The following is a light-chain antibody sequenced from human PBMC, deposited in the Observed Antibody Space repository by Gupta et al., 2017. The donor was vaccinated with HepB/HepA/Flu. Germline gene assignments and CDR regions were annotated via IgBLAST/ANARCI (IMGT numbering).Light chain of an antibody. CDR2: SNN. CDR3: AAWDDSLNGLV. Sequence: QSVLTQPPSASGPPGQRVTISCSGSSSNIGSNTANWYQHLPGTAPKVLIYSNNQRPSGVPDRFSGSKSGTSASLAISGLQSEDEADYYCAAWDDSLNGLVFGGGTKLTVL. V-gene: IGLV1-44*01. J-gene: IGLJ2*01. CDR1: SSNIGSNT.